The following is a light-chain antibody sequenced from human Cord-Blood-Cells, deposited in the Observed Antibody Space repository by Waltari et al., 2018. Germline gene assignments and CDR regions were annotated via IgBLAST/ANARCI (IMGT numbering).Light chain of an antibody. J-gene: IGKJ5*01. V-gene: IGKV3D-15*01. CDR1: QTVSSN. CDR2: GAS. CDR3: QQYNNWPPIT. Sequence: IVMTQPPAPLSVSPGERATLYCRASQTVSSNLAWSQQKPGQAPRLLIYGASIRATGIPARFSGSGSGTEFTLTISSLQSEDFAVYYCQQYNNWPPITFGQGTRLEIK.